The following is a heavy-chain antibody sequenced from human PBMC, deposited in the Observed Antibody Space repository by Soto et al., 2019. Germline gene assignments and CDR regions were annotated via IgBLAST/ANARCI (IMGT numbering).Heavy chain of an antibody. V-gene: IGHV1-18*01. CDR2: ISAYNGNT. Sequence: ASVKVSCKASGYTFTSYGISWVRQAPGQGLEWMGWISAYNGNTNYAQKLQGRVTMTTDTSTSTAYMELRSLRSDDTAVYYCARESPPYGSGSYSDYWGQGTLVTVSS. D-gene: IGHD3-10*01. CDR1: GYTFTSYG. CDR3: ARESPPYGSGSYSDY. J-gene: IGHJ4*02.